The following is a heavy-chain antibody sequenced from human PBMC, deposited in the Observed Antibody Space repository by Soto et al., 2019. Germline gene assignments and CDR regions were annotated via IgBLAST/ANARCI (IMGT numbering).Heavy chain of an antibody. CDR3: VKGSYSGSFGVDYFDF. CDR2: ISNHGYST. J-gene: IGHJ4*02. D-gene: IGHD1-26*01. V-gene: IGHV3-64D*06. CDR1: GLTFSSSS. Sequence: RLSCSASGLTFSSSSMHWVRQTPGKGLEYVSGISNHGYSTYYAESVKDRFIISRDNSKNTLYLQMSSLRVQDTAVYYCVKGSYSGSFGVDYFDFWGQGTLVTVSS.